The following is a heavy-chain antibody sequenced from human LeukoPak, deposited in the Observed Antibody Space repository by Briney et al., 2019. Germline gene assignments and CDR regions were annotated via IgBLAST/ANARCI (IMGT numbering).Heavy chain of an antibody. CDR1: GFTFSSYE. Sequence: GGPLRLSCAASGFTFSSYEMNWGRQAQGRGLEWVSYISSSGSTIYYADSVKGRFTISRDNAKNSLYLQMSSLRAEDTAVYYCARAPVRYSSGWYDYWGQGTLVTVSS. D-gene: IGHD6-19*01. CDR2: ISSSGSTI. J-gene: IGHJ4*02. CDR3: ARAPVRYSSGWYDY. V-gene: IGHV3-48*03.